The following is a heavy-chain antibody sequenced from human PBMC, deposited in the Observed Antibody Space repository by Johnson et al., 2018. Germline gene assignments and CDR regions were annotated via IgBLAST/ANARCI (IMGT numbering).Heavy chain of an antibody. CDR3: ARTYDFWSGYYQYYYYMDV. D-gene: IGHD3-3*01. V-gene: IGHV3-33*01. CDR2: IWYDGSNK. Sequence: QVQLVQSGGGVVQPGRSLRLSCAASGFTFSSYGMHWVRQAPGKGLEWVAVIWYDGSNKYYADSVKGRFTISRDNSKNTLYLQMNSLRAEDTAVYYCARTYDFWSGYYQYYYYMDVWGKGTTVTVSS. J-gene: IGHJ6*03. CDR1: GFTFSSYG.